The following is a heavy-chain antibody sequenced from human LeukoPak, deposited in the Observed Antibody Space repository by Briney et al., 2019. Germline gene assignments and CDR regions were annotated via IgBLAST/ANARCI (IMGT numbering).Heavy chain of an antibody. CDR1: GGSFSGYY. J-gene: IGHJ5*02. V-gene: IGHV4-34*01. Sequence: PSETLSLTCAVYGGSFSGYYWSWIRQPPGKGLEWIGEINHSGSTNYNPSLKSRVTISVDTSKNQFSLKLSSVTAADTAVYYCAREGRGATGPWGQGTLVTVSS. D-gene: IGHD5-24*01. CDR2: INHSGST. CDR3: AREGRGATGP.